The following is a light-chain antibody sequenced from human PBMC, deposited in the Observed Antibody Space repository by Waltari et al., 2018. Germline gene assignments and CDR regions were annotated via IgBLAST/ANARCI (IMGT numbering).Light chain of an antibody. V-gene: IGKV1-33*01. CDR1: QDITNY. J-gene: IGKJ4*01. CDR2: DAS. Sequence: CLADQDITNYLNWYQQKPGKAPKLRIFDASNLKTGVPSRFSGSGSGTDFTFTIRSLQPEDIATYYCQQYEDLPLTFGGGTNIEIK. CDR3: QQYEDLPLT.